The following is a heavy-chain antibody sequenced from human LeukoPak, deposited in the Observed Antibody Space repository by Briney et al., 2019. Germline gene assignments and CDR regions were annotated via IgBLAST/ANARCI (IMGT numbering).Heavy chain of an antibody. CDR1: GLTFSSYG. D-gene: IGHD3-9*01. V-gene: IGHV3-30*02. J-gene: IGHJ4*02. CDR3: AKDPLYYDILTGYSDY. Sequence: GGSLRLSCAASGLTFSSYGMHWVRQAPGKGLEWVAFIRFDGSNKYCADSVKGRFTISRDNSKNTLYLQMNSLRAEDTAVYYCAKDPLYYDILTGYSDYWGQGTLVTVSS. CDR2: IRFDGSNK.